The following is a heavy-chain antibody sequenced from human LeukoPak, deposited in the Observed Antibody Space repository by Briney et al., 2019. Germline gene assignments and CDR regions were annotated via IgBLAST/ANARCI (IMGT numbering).Heavy chain of an antibody. D-gene: IGHD1-26*01. CDR1: GGTFSSYA. V-gene: IGHV1-69*13. Sequence: ASVEVSCKASGGTFSSYAISWVRQAPGQGLEWMGGIIPIFGTANYAQKFQGRVTITADESTSTAYMELSSLRSEDTAVYYCARDGGSYSPGGVFDYWGRGTLVPVSS. CDR2: IIPIFGTA. J-gene: IGHJ4*02. CDR3: ARDGGSYSPGGVFDY.